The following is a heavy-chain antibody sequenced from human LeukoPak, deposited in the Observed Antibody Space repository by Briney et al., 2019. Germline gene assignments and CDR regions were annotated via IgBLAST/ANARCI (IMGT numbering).Heavy chain of an antibody. V-gene: IGHV3-21*01. Sequence: PGGSLRLSCAASGFTFSSYSMNWVRQAPGKGLEWVSSISRSSSYIYYADSVKGRFTISRDNAKNSLYLQMNSLRAEDTAVYYCARGSNLDAFDIWGQGTMVTVSS. CDR3: ARGSNLDAFDI. CDR1: GFTFSSYS. J-gene: IGHJ3*02. CDR2: ISRSSSYI.